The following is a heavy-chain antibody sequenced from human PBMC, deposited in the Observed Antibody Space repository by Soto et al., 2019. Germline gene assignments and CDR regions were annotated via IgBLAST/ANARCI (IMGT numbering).Heavy chain of an antibody. D-gene: IGHD6-13*01. Sequence: SQTLSLTCAISGDRVSSNSVAWNWIRQSPSRGLEWLGRTYYRSKWYNDYAVSVKSRIAINPDTSKNQFSLQLNSVTPEDTAVYYCARVAATGPSEYYYGMDVWGQGTTVTVSS. J-gene: IGHJ6*02. CDR3: ARVAATGPSEYYYGMDV. V-gene: IGHV6-1*01. CDR1: GDRVSSNSVA. CDR2: TYYRSKWYN.